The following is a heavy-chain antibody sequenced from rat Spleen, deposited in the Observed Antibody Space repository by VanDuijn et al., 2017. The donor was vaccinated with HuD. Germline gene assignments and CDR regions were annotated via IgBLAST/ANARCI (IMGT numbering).Heavy chain of an antibody. CDR1: GFTFNTAW. V-gene: IGHV6-6*01. Sequence: EVQVLESGGGLVQPGNSLKLSCATSGFTFNTAWMYWYRQFPEKRLEWIARIKAKSNNYATDYTESVRGRFTISRDDSKSSIYLQMKNLKEEDTAIYYWAITIAGGIMNAWGQGASVTVSS. D-gene: IGHD1-2*01. J-gene: IGHJ4*01. CDR3: AITIAGGIMNA. CDR2: IKAKSNNYAT.